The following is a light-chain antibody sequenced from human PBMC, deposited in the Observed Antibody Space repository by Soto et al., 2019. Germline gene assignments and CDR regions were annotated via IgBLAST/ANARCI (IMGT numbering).Light chain of an antibody. V-gene: IGLV1-40*01. CDR3: ISYTNTAARV. CDR1: SSNIGAGFD. CDR2: SNT. Sequence: QSVLTQPPSVSGAPGQTVTISCTGSSSNIGAGFDVHWYQQVPGTAPKLVLYSNTARPSGVPDRFSGSRSGSSGSLAISGLQPEDEADYYCISYTNTAARVFGTGTKLTVL. J-gene: IGLJ1*01.